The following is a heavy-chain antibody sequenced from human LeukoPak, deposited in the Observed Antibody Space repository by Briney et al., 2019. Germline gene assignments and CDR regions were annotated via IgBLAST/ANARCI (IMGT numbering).Heavy chain of an antibody. CDR2: FWSSSTYI. Sequence: GGSLRLCCGASVFTFSSYSMNGLPQAPGRGLEGVSSFWSSSTYIYYANSGKGRFTISRDNAKNSLFLQMDSLRAEDTAVYYCARARDYYASGSYYSSDYWGQGTLVTVSS. J-gene: IGHJ4*02. V-gene: IGHV3-21*01. CDR1: VFTFSSYS. CDR3: ARARDYYASGSYYSSDY. D-gene: IGHD3-10*01.